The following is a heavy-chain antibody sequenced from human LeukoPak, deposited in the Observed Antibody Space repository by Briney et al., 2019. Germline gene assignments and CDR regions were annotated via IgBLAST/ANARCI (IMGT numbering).Heavy chain of an antibody. CDR3: ARDITMIVVASGY. J-gene: IGHJ4*02. D-gene: IGHD3-22*01. Sequence: PSETLFLTCTVSGGSISGYYWTWIRQPPGKGLEWIGYIYYSGSAYYNPSLKSRVAMSVDTSKNQFSLKLSSVSTADTAVYYCARDITMIVVASGYWGQGTLVTVSS. CDR1: GGSISGYY. CDR2: IYYSGSA. V-gene: IGHV4-59*01.